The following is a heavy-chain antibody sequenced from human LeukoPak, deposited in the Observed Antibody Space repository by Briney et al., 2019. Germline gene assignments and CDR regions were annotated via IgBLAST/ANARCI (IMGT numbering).Heavy chain of an antibody. V-gene: IGHV1-2*02. D-gene: IGHD3-22*01. CDR3: ARVGRSSAHYYDSSGYYYVRPYFDY. J-gene: IGHJ4*02. CDR2: INTKSGGT. Sequence: ASVTVSCKASGYTFTGYYMHSVRQAPGQGLEWMGWINTKSGGTNYAQTLQGRVTMTTDTSSSTAYMELRSLRSADTAVYYCARVGRSSAHYYDSSGYYYVRPYFDYWGQGTLVTVSS. CDR1: GYTFTGYY.